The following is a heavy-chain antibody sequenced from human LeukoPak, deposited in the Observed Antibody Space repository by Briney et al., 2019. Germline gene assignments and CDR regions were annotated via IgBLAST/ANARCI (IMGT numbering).Heavy chain of an antibody. CDR2: ISGGGTKT. D-gene: IGHD3-10*01. V-gene: IGHV3-23*01. J-gene: IGHJ5*02. CDR1: GFTFSSSA. Sequence: GGSLRLSCSVAGFTFSSSAMSWVRQASGKGLEWVSSISGGGTKTYYADSVKGRFTISRDNSKNSLYLRMNSLRVEDTAVYYCAKHRESSSDWFDPWGQGTLVTVSS. CDR3: AKHRESSSDWFDP.